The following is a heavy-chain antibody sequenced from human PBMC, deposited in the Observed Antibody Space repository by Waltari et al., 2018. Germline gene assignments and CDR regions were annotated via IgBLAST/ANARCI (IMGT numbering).Heavy chain of an antibody. CDR1: GYTFTGYY. CDR2: INPNSGGT. Sequence: QVQLVQSGAEVKKPGASVKVSCTASGYTFTGYYMHWVRQAPGQGLEWMGRINPNSGGTNYAQKFQGRVTMTRDTSISTAYMELSRLRSDDTAVYYCARDLLDYGDYPYGMDVWGQGTTVTVSS. CDR3: ARDLLDYGDYPYGMDV. V-gene: IGHV1-2*06. D-gene: IGHD4-17*01. J-gene: IGHJ6*02.